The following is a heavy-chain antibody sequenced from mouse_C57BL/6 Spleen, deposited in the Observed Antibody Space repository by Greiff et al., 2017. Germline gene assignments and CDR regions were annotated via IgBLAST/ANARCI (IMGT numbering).Heavy chain of an antibody. CDR2: IDPANGNT. Sequence: VQLQQSVAELVRPGASVKLSCTASGFNIKNTYMHWVKQRPEQGLEWIGRIDPANGNTTYAPKFQGKATITADTSSNTAYLQLSSLTSEDTAIYYCARSPYYGSSYDDYAMDYWGQGTSVTVSS. V-gene: IGHV14-3*01. D-gene: IGHD1-1*01. J-gene: IGHJ4*01. CDR3: ARSPYYGSSYDDYAMDY. CDR1: GFNIKNTY.